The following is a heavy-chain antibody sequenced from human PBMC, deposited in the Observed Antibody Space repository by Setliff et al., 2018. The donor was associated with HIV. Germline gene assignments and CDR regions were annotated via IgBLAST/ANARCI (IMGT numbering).Heavy chain of an antibody. CDR3: AREYRGSYLVDY. CDR1: GGSISSSSYY. Sequence: LSLTCTVSGGSISSSSYYWGWIRQPPGKGLEWIGSIYYSGSTYYNPSLKSRVTISVDTSKNQFSLKLSSVTAADTAVYYRAREYRGSYLVDYWGQGTLVTVSS. J-gene: IGHJ4*02. CDR2: IYYSGST. D-gene: IGHD1-26*01. V-gene: IGHV4-39*07.